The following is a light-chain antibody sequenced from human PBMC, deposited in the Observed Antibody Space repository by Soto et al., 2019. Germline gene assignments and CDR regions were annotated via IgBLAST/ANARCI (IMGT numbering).Light chain of an antibody. Sequence: DLQMTQSPSSLSASVGDRVTVTCRASQSIINYLNWFQQKSGKAPKLLISAASSLQSGVPSRFSGSGSGTEFILTINSLQPEDVATYYCQQTYSSPLTFGGGSKVEI. CDR3: QQTYSSPLT. J-gene: IGKJ4*01. CDR2: AAS. CDR1: QSIINY. V-gene: IGKV1-39*01.